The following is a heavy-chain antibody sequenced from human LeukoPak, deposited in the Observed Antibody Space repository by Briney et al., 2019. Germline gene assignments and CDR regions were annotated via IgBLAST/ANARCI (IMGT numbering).Heavy chain of an antibody. CDR2: ISANDGNT. D-gene: IGHD3-10*01. V-gene: IGHV1-18*01. CDR1: GYTFTSYG. CDR3: ARESHVTREDY. J-gene: IGHJ4*02. Sequence: ASVKVSCKASGYTFTSYGISWVQQAPGQGLEWMGWISANDGNTDYPQKLQGRVTMTADTSTSTAYMELRSLRSDDTAVYYCARESHVTREDYWGQGTLVTVFS.